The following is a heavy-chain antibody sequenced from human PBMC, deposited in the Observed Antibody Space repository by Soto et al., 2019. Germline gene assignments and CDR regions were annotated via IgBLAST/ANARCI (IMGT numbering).Heavy chain of an antibody. CDR3: GRGAGYCSSPSCYRGDY. V-gene: IGHV3-33*01. J-gene: IGHJ4*02. D-gene: IGHD2-2*02. Sequence: GGSLRLSCAASGFTFSSYGMHWVRQAPGKGLEWVAVIWYDGSNKYYADSVKGRFTISRDNSKNTLYLQMNSLRAEDTAVHYWGRGAGYCSSPSCYRGDYGGRGTLATVP. CDR1: GFTFSSYG. CDR2: IWYDGSNK.